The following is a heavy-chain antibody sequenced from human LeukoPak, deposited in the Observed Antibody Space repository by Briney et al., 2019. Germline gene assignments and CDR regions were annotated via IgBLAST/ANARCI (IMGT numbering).Heavy chain of an antibody. CDR1: GGSFSGYY. CDR3: AGHHPRNTVDF. J-gene: IGHJ4*02. D-gene: IGHD2/OR15-2a*01. CDR2: INHSGST. Sequence: SETLSLTCAVYGGSFSGYYWSWLRQPPGKGLEWIGEINHSGSTNYNPSLKSRVTISVDTSKNQFSLKLSSVTAADMAVYYCAGHHPRNTVDFWGQGTLVTVSS. V-gene: IGHV4-34*01.